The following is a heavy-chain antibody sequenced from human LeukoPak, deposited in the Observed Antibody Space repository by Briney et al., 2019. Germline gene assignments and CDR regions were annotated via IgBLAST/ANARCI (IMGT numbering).Heavy chain of an antibody. D-gene: IGHD3-22*01. Sequence: GGSLRLSCAASGFTFSSYSMNWVRQAPGKGLEWVSSISSSSSYIYYADSVKGRFTISRDNAKNSLYLQMNSLRAEDTAVYYCARDGVVYYYDSSGYYYGMDVWGQGTTVTVS. J-gene: IGHJ6*02. V-gene: IGHV3-21*01. CDR1: GFTFSSYS. CDR3: ARDGVVYYYDSSGYYYGMDV. CDR2: ISSSSSYI.